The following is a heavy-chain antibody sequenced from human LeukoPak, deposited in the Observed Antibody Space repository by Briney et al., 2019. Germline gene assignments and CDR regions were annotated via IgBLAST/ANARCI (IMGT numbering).Heavy chain of an antibody. V-gene: IGHV4-39*07. CDR3: ARVARFALPVVGSGDY. D-gene: IGHD6-19*01. CDR2: IFYNGAT. Sequence: SETLSLTCSVSGGSISSSDYYWGWIRQPPGKGLEWIGTIFYNGATKSNPSLSSRVTMSIDTSKNQFSLRLRSATAADTAVYYCARVARFALPVVGSGDYWGQGTLVTVSS. J-gene: IGHJ4*02. CDR1: GGSISSSDYY.